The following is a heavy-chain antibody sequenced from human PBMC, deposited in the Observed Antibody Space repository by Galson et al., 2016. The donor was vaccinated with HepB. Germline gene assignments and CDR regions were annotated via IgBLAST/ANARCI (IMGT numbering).Heavy chain of an antibody. J-gene: IGHJ1*01. V-gene: IGHV3-9*01. CDR1: GLRFDDHA. CDR3: AKDISPQYDSSGYFTRRYIQH. D-gene: IGHD3-22*01. Sequence: SLRLSCAASGLRFDDHAMHWVRQAPGKGLEWVAGISWNSGRIGYADSVKGRFTISRDNAKNSLHLQMNTLRPEVTALYYCAKDISPQYDSSGYFTRRYIQHWGQGTLVTVSS. CDR2: ISWNSGRI.